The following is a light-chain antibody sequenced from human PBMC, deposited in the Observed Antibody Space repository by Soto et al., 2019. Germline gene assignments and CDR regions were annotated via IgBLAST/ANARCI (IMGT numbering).Light chain of an antibody. CDR2: DAS. CDR1: QSVGNSF. J-gene: IGKJ1*01. CDR3: QQYGSSPQT. Sequence: EIVLTQSPGTLSLSPGERATLSCRASQSVGNSFLAWYQQKPGQAPTLLIYDASSRASGLPDRFSGSGSGTDFTLTISRLEPEDFAVYYCQQYGSSPQTFGQGTKVAIK. V-gene: IGKV3-20*01.